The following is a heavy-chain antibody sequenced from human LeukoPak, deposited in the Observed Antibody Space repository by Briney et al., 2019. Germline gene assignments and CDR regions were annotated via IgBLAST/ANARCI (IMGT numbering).Heavy chain of an antibody. CDR2: ITSYNVNT. V-gene: IGHV1-18*01. D-gene: IGHD6-13*01. CDR3: ARGRTGSSSWYGEDAFDF. Sequence: ASVKVSCKTSGYIFSRYGINWGRQAPGQGLEWVGWITSYNVNTKYAQRFQDRVKMTTERSTSTVYMELKSLTSDDTAVYYCARGRTGSSSWYGEDAFDFWGQGTMVTVSS. CDR1: GYIFSRYG. J-gene: IGHJ3*01.